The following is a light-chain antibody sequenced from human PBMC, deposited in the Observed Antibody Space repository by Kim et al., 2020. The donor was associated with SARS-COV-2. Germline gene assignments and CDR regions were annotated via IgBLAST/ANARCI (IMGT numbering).Light chain of an antibody. CDR1: SGSIASNY. V-gene: IGLV6-57*04. CDR3: QSYDSSNYV. J-gene: IGLJ1*01. Sequence: NFMLTQTHSVSESPGKTVTISCTRSSGSIASNYVQWYQQRPGSAPTTVIYEDHQRPSGVPDRFSGSIDRSSNSASLTISGLKTEDEADYYCQSYDSSNYVFGTGTKVTVL. CDR2: EDH.